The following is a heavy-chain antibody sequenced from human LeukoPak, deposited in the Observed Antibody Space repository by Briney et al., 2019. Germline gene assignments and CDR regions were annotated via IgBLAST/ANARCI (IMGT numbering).Heavy chain of an antibody. D-gene: IGHD6-13*01. V-gene: IGHV3-74*01. CDR3: ARVNWGQYSSSWYSGNWYFDF. CDR1: GFTFSSYW. J-gene: IGHJ2*01. Sequence: GGSLRLSCAASGFTFSSYWMHWVRQAPGKGLVWVSRINSDGSSTSYADSVKGRFTISRDNAKNTLYLQMNSLRAEDKAVYYCARVNWGQYSSSWYSGNWYFDFWGRGTLVTVSS. CDR2: INSDGSST.